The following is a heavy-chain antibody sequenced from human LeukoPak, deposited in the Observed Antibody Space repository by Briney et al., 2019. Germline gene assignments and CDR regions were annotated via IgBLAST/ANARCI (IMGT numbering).Heavy chain of an antibody. J-gene: IGHJ5*02. D-gene: IGHD6-19*01. CDR1: GGSFSGYY. CDR2: INHSGST. CDR3: ARDNSGLA. Sequence: SETLSLTCAVYGGSFSGYYWSWIRQPPGKGLEWIGEINHSGSTNYNPSLKSRVTISVDTSKNQFSLKLSSVTAADTAVYYCARDNSGLAWGQGTLVTVSS. V-gene: IGHV4-34*01.